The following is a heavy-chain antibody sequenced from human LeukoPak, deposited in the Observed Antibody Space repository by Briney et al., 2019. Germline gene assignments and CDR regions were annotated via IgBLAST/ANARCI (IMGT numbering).Heavy chain of an antibody. V-gene: IGHV3-74*01. Sequence: PGRSLRLSCAASGFTFSSHWMHWVRQAPGKGLVWVSRIDSDASITSYADSVKGRSTISRDNARNTLYLQMNSLSAEDTAVYYCARDIGTSGWDDALDLWGQRTMVTVSS. D-gene: IGHD6-19*01. CDR2: IDSDASIT. J-gene: IGHJ3*01. CDR1: GFTFSSHW. CDR3: ARDIGTSGWDDALDL.